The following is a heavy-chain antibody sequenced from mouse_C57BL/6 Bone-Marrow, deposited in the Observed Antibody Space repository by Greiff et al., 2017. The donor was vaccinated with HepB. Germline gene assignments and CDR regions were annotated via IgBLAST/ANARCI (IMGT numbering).Heavy chain of an antibody. V-gene: IGHV15-2*01. CDR1: DSEVFPIAY. J-gene: IGHJ1*03. CDR3: ARWGNGNYPHWYFDV. Sequence: QVQLQQSGSELRSPGSSVKLSCKDFDSEVFPIAYMSWVRQKPGHGFEWIGGILPSIGRTIYGEKFEDKATLDADTLSNTAYLELNSLTSEDSAIYYCARWGNGNYPHWYFDVWGTGTTVTVSS. CDR2: ILPSIGRT. D-gene: IGHD2-1*01.